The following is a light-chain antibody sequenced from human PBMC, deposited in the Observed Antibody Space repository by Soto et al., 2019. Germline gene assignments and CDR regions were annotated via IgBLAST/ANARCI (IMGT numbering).Light chain of an antibody. CDR2: AAS. CDR1: QDIIDV. Sequence: DFQMTQSPSALSASVGDRVTITSQASQDIIDVLNWHQQRPGRAPQLLIYAASRLHSGAPSRFSASGSGTDFTVNIRRLQPKDFGTYYCQQSYGTPWTFGQGTQVDIK. V-gene: IGKV1-39*01. CDR3: QQSYGTPWT. J-gene: IGKJ1*01.